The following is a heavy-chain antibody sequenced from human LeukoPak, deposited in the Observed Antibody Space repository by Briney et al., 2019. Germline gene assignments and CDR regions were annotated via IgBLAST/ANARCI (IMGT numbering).Heavy chain of an antibody. CDR2: ISYDGSNK. Sequence: PGRSLRLSCAASGFTFSSYAVHWVRQAPGKGLGWVAVISYDGSNKYYADSVKGRFTISRDNSKNTLYLQMNSLRAEDTAVYYCARWSSDYVWGSYRHTSFDAFDIWGQGTMVTVSS. CDR1: GFTFSSYA. V-gene: IGHV3-30*04. D-gene: IGHD3-16*02. CDR3: ARWSSDYVWGSYRHTSFDAFDI. J-gene: IGHJ3*02.